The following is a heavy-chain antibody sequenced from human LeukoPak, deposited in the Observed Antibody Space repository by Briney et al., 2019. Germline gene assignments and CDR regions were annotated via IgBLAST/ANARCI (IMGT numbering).Heavy chain of an antibody. V-gene: IGHV3-53*01. CDR1: GFTVSSNY. Sequence: PGGSLRLSCAASGFTVSSNYMSWVRQAPGKELEWVSVIYSGGSTYYADSVKGRFTISRDNSKNTLYLQMNSLRAEDTAVYYCARRLYDLDTSGYLYYWGQGTLVTVSS. CDR2: IYSGGST. CDR3: ARRLYDLDTSGYLYY. D-gene: IGHD3-22*01. J-gene: IGHJ4*02.